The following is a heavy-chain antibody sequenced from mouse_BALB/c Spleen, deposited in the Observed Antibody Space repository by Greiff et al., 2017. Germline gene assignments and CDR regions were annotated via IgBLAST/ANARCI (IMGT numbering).Heavy chain of an antibody. CDR1: GFNIKDTY. Sequence: VQLQQSGAELVKPGASVKLSCTASGFNIKDTYMHWVKQRPEQGLEWIGRIDPANGNTKYDPKFQGKATITADTSSNTAYLQLSSLTSEDTAVYYCARGYDRGYAMDYWGQGTSVTVSS. D-gene: IGHD2-14*01. V-gene: IGHV14-3*02. CDR3: ARGYDRGYAMDY. J-gene: IGHJ4*01. CDR2: IDPANGNT.